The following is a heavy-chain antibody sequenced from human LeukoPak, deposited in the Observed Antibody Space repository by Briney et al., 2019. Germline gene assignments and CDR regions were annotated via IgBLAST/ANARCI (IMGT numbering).Heavy chain of an antibody. V-gene: IGHV3-21*04. J-gene: IGHJ4*02. CDR1: GFTFSSYA. Sequence: GSLRLSCAGSGFTFSSYAMSWVRQGSGKGLGWVSFISSSSSYIFYVDSVKGRFTISRDNAQNSLSLQMNSLRAEDTAVYYCAKAATPGDTIFGVVIAPFDYWGQGTLVTVSS. CDR3: AKAATPGDTIFGVVIAPFDY. CDR2: ISSSSSYI. D-gene: IGHD3-3*01.